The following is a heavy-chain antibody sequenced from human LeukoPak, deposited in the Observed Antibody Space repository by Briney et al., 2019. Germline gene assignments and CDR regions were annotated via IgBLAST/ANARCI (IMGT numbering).Heavy chain of an antibody. CDR1: GFTFSSYW. D-gene: IGHD3-3*01. V-gene: IGHV3-7*01. Sequence: GSLRLSCAASGFTFSSYWMSWVRQFPGNGLEWVANIKQDGSEKYYVDSVKGRFTVSRDNAKNSLYLQMNSLRAEDTAVYYCASVDFWSGRPNYWGQGTLVTVAS. CDR2: IKQDGSEK. J-gene: IGHJ4*02. CDR3: ASVDFWSGRPNY.